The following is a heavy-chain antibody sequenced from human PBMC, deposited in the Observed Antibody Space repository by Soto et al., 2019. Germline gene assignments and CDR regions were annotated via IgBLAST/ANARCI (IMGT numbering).Heavy chain of an antibody. D-gene: IGHD1-26*01. J-gene: IGHJ3*02. V-gene: IGHV4-59*08. CDR3: ARRWGYAFDI. CDR1: GGSISSYY. CDR2: IYYSGST. Sequence: QVQLQESGPGLVKPSETLSLTCTLSGGSISSYYWSWIRQPPGKGLEWIGYIYYSGSTNYNPSLXSXAXIXXDTSQNQFSLKLSSVTAADTAVYYCARRWGYAFDIWGQGTMVTVSS.